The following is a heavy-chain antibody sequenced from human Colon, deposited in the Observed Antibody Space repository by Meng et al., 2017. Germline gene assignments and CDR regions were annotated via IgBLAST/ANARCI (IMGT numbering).Heavy chain of an antibody. D-gene: IGHD3-22*01. J-gene: IGHJ4*02. V-gene: IGHV4-61*02. Sequence: SETLSLTCTVSGGSINSGSYYWSWIRQPAGEGLEWVGRIYASGNTNYNPSLKSRVTMSLDTSNNQFSLRLTSVTAADTAVYYCARTDTSASYHYFDYWGQGTLVTGAS. CDR1: GGSINSGSYY. CDR2: IYASGNT. CDR3: ARTDTSASYHYFDY.